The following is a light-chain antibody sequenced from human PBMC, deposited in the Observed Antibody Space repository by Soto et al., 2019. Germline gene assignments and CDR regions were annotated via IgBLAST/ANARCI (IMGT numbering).Light chain of an antibody. Sequence: QSVLAQPPSASATPGQRVTISCSGSNSNIGTNTVNWYQQLPGTAPRLLIYANSNRPSGVPGRFSGSKSGTSASLAITGLQAEDEADYYCQSYDSSLSGYVFGTGTKVTVL. CDR1: NSNIGTNT. CDR2: ANS. J-gene: IGLJ1*01. V-gene: IGLV1-40*01. CDR3: QSYDSSLSGYV.